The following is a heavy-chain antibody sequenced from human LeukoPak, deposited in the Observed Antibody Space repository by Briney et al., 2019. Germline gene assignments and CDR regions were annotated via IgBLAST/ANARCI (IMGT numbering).Heavy chain of an antibody. CDR3: ARASLLSAAGLLDV. V-gene: IGHV1-18*04. CDR2: ISAYNGNT. CDR1: GYTSTSYG. J-gene: IGHJ6*04. Sequence: ASVKVSCKASGYTSTSYGISWVRQAPGQGLEWMGWISAYNGNTNYAQKLQGRVTMTTDTSTSTAYMELRSLRSDDTAVYHCARASLLSAAGLLDVWGKGTTVTVSS. D-gene: IGHD6-13*01.